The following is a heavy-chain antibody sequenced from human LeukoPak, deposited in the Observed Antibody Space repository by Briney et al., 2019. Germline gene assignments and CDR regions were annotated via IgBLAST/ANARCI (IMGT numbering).Heavy chain of an antibody. CDR3: AKESVPESYFDY. CDR2: ISGSGGST. D-gene: IGHD2-2*01. V-gene: IGHV3-23*01. Sequence: PGGSLRLSCAASGFTLSNAWMSWVRQAPGKGLEWVSAISGSGGSTYYADSVKGRFTISRDNSKNTLYLQMNSLRAEDTAVYYCAKESVPESYFDYWGQGTLVTVSS. J-gene: IGHJ4*02. CDR1: GFTLSNAW.